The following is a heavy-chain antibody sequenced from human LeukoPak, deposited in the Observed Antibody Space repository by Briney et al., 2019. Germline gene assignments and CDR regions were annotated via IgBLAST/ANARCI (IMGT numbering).Heavy chain of an antibody. V-gene: IGHV4-59*01. Sequence: SETLSLTCNVSGGSINSYYWTWIRQPPGKGLEWIGYLSSSGSADYNPSLKSRVTISLDTSKRQFSLNLRSVTAADTAIYYCASYITSGWSLTYFDYWGQGTLVTVSS. J-gene: IGHJ4*02. CDR3: ASYITSGWSLTYFDY. CDR1: GGSINSYY. D-gene: IGHD6-19*01. CDR2: LSSSGSA.